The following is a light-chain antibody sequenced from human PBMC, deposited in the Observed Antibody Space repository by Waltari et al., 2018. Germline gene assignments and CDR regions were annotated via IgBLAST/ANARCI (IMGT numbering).Light chain of an antibody. CDR1: NSDVGNYNY. Sequence: QSALTQPASVSGSPGQSITMSCTGTNSDVGNYNYVSWYQHHPGTAPKVIIFGVSKRPAGGSDRFSGSKSGNTASLTISGLQTEDEADYYCCSYAGTSTLIFGGGTKLTVL. CDR2: GVS. V-gene: IGLV2-23*02. J-gene: IGLJ2*01. CDR3: CSYAGTSTLI.